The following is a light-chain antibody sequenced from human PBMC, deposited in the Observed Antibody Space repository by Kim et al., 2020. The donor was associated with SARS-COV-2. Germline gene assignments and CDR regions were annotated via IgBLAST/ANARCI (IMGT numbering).Light chain of an antibody. V-gene: IGKV3-15*01. Sequence: EIVMTQSPATLSVSPGERATLSCRASQRVSSNLAWYQQKPGQAPRLLIYGASTRATGIPARFSGSGSGTEFTLTISSLQSEDFAVYYCQQCYNWPPWTFGQGTKVDIK. CDR2: GAS. J-gene: IGKJ1*01. CDR3: QQCYNWPPWT. CDR1: QRVSSN.